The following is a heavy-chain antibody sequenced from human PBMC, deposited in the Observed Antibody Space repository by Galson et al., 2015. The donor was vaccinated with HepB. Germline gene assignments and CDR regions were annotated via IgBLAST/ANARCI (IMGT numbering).Heavy chain of an antibody. CDR1: GYTFIGYY. V-gene: IGHV1-2*02. D-gene: IGHD3-22*01. Sequence: SVKVSCKASGYTFIGYYVHWVRQAPGQGLEWMGWINPDSGGTDYAQKFQGRVTMTRGTSVSTAYMELRSLRSDDAAVYFCARADRSGSSPFDFWGQGTLVTVSS. CDR3: ARADRSGSSPFDF. J-gene: IGHJ4*02. CDR2: INPDSGGT.